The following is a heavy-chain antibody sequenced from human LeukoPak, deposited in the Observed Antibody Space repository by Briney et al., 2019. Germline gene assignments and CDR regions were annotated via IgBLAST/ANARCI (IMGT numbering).Heavy chain of an antibody. CDR2: ITSSSSYI. Sequence: GGSRRLSCAASGFTFSTYSMNWVRQAPGRGLEWVSSITSSSSYIYYADSVKGRFTISRDNAKNSLYLQMNSLRAEDTAVYYCARNYYDSSVYLTSFDPWGQGTLVTVSS. CDR1: GFTFSTYS. D-gene: IGHD3-22*01. CDR3: ARNYYDSSVYLTSFDP. V-gene: IGHV3-21*01. J-gene: IGHJ5*02.